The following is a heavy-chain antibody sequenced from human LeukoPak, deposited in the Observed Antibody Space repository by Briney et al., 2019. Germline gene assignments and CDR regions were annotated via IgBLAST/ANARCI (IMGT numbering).Heavy chain of an antibody. Sequence: SETLSLTCTVSGVSVSSGSYYWTWIRQSPGKGLEWIGYSYHSGSTMYNPSLKSRVTMSVDKSKNQFSLKLTSVTAADTAVYYCARDMYGSGSFLPESPWGQGTLVTVSS. CDR1: GVSVSSGSYY. CDR3: ARDMYGSGSFLPESP. CDR2: SYHSGST. V-gene: IGHV4-61*01. D-gene: IGHD3-10*01. J-gene: IGHJ5*02.